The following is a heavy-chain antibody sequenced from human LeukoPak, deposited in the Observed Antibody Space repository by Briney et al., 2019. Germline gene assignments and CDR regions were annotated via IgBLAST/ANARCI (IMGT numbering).Heavy chain of an antibody. CDR2: ISGSVGIT. J-gene: IGHJ4*02. CDR3: TKFPTVGAYNSDFDY. Sequence: GGSLRLSCAASGFSPRSSVMCSVRQAPGEGVEWVSVISGSVGITYYADSVEGRFTISRDNTKNALYLQINSLIAEDTTVYYCTKFPTVGAYNSDFDYWGQGTLVTVSS. V-gene: IGHV3-23*01. D-gene: IGHD5-24*01. CDR1: GFSPRSSV.